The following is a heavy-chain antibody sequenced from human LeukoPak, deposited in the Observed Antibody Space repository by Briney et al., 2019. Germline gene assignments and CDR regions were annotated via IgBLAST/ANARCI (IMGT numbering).Heavy chain of an antibody. J-gene: IGHJ4*02. CDR3: ARNVGSCFDY. V-gene: IGHV1-46*01. CDR2: INPSGGST. CDR1: GYTFTTYY. Sequence: RASVKVSCKASGYTFTTYYIHWVRHPPGQGLEWMGFINPSGGSTSYAQKFQGRVTMTRDTSTSAVYMELSSLRSEDTAMYYCARNVGSCFDYWGQGSLVTVSS. D-gene: IGHD1-1*01.